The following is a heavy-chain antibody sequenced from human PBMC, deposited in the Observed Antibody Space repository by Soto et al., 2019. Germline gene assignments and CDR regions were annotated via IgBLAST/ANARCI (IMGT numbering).Heavy chain of an antibody. CDR2: INHSGST. CDR1: GGSISSYY. Sequence: SETLSLTCTVSGGSISSYYWSWIRQPPGKGLEWIGEINHSGSTNYNPSLKSRVTISVDTSKNQFSLKLSSVTAADTAVYYCARVKDSQYYFDYWGQGTLVTVSS. CDR3: ARVKDSQYYFDY. J-gene: IGHJ4*02. V-gene: IGHV4-34*01.